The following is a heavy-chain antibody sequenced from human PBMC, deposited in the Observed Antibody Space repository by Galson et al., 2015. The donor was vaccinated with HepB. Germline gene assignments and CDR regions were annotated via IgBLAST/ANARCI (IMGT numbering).Heavy chain of an antibody. Sequence: SLRLSCAASGLTKYATTWVRQAPGKGLEWVSTIGGNDGTTYYADSVKGRLTISRDNSKNTLYLQMNSLRVEDTAIYYCAKTTGRFSADFFWGQGTLVTVSS. CDR1: GLTKYA. CDR2: IGGNDGTT. D-gene: IGHD2-8*02. J-gene: IGHJ1*01. V-gene: IGHV3-23*01. CDR3: AKTTGRFSADFF.